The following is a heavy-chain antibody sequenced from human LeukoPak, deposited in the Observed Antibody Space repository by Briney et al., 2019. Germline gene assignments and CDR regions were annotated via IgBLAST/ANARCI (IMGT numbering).Heavy chain of an antibody. CDR3: ARDPARIVGATTDFDY. V-gene: IGHV3-30-3*01. CDR1: GFTFSSYA. Sequence: GGSLRLSCAASGFTFSSYAIHWVRQAPGKGLEWVAVISYDGSNKYYADSVKGRFTISRDNSKNTLYLQMNSLIAEDTAVYYCARDPARIVGATTDFDYWGQGTLVTVSS. J-gene: IGHJ4*02. D-gene: IGHD1-26*01. CDR2: ISYDGSNK.